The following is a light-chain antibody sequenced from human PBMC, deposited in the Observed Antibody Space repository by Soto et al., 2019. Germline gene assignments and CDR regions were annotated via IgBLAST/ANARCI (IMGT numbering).Light chain of an antibody. CDR1: SNDVGGYNY. J-gene: IGLJ3*02. Sequence: QSALTQPASVSGSLGQSITISCTGTSNDVGGYNYVSWYQQLPGKVPKLIIFEVNNRPSGVSYRFSGSKSGNTASLTISWLQAEDEADYYCSSFTGISTQVFGGGTKLTVL. CDR3: SSFTGISTQV. V-gene: IGLV2-14*01. CDR2: EVN.